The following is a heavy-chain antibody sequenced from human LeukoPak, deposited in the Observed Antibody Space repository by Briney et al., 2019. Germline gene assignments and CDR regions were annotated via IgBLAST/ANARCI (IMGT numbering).Heavy chain of an antibody. Sequence: GESLRLSCAASGFTFSSYWMHWVRHAPGKGLVWVSRIKSDGSSTSYADSVKGRFTISRDNAKNTVYLQMNSLRAEDTAVYYCATSRTFDYWGQGTLVTVSS. J-gene: IGHJ4*02. CDR1: GFTFSSYW. CDR2: IKSDGSST. V-gene: IGHV3-74*01. CDR3: ATSRTFDY.